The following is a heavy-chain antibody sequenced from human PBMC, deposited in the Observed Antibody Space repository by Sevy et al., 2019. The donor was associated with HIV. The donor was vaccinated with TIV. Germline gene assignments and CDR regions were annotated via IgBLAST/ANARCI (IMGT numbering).Heavy chain of an antibody. D-gene: IGHD6-19*01. CDR2: TYYRSKWFY. Sequence: QSQTLSLTCAISGDTVSNNSGAWNWIRQSPSRGLEWLGRTYYRSKWFYDYAVSVKSRIAINPDTTKNLISLQLKSVTPEDTAVYYCAREQWLSGNGVDPWGQGTLVTVSS. J-gene: IGHJ5*02. V-gene: IGHV6-1*01. CDR1: GDTVSNNSGA. CDR3: AREQWLSGNGVDP.